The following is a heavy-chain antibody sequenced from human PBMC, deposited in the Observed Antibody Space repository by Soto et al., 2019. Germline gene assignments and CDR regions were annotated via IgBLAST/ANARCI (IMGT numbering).Heavy chain of an antibody. CDR2: MNEDGGTT. Sequence: EVQLVESGGGLVRPGGSLRLSCAASGFTFSSYWMHWVRQAPGKGLVWVSRMNEDGGTTDYADSVKGRFTISRDNAKNTLYLQMXXXXXXXXAVYYCASDLXXRXDVWGQG. CDR3: ASDLXXRXDV. V-gene: IGHV3-74*02. CDR1: GFTFSSYW. J-gene: IGHJ6*02.